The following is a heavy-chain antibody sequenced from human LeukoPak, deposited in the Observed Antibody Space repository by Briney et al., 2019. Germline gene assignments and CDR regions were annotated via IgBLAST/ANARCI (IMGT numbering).Heavy chain of an antibody. J-gene: IGHJ1*01. CDR1: GYTFTGYY. CDR3: ARVDFWSGYSPAEYFQH. D-gene: IGHD3-3*01. Sequence: ASVKVSCKASGYTFTGYYMHWVRQAPGQGLEWMGWINPNSGGTNYAQKFQGRVTMTRDTPISTAYMELSRLRSDDTAVYYCARVDFWSGYSPAEYFQHWARAPWSPSPQ. V-gene: IGHV1-2*02. CDR2: INPNSGGT.